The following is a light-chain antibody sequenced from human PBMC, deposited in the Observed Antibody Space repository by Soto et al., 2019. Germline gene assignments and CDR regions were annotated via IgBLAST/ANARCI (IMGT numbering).Light chain of an antibody. CDR1: TRISSY. CDR2: AAS. CDR3: QQTFSTRSWT. Sequence: IQMNQSPSSVCASXGDRATINCLSRTRISSYLHRYPHTPGKATKLRXXAASSLQSGVQSRLSGSGSGKDFTLNISTLQPEEFATYYCQQTFSTRSWTFGQGTKVDIK. V-gene: IGKV1-39*01. J-gene: IGKJ1*01.